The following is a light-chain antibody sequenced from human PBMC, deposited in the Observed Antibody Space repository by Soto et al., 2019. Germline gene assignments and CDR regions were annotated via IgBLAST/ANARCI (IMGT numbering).Light chain of an antibody. CDR2: AAS. V-gene: IGKV1-12*01. J-gene: IGKJ2*01. Sequence: DIQMTQSPSSVSASVGDRVTITCRASQGISSWLAWYQQKPGKAPELLIYAASSLHSGVPSRFSGSGSGTDFPPTTCSLQPEDFAADDCQQAYSFPHTCGQGTKLEIK. CDR3: QQAYSFPHT. CDR1: QGISSW.